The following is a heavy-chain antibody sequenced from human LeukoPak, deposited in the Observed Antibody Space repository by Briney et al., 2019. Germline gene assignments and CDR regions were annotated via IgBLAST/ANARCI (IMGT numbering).Heavy chain of an antibody. CDR2: ISGSGGST. D-gene: IGHD2-2*01. V-gene: IGHV3-23*01. CDR1: GFTFSSYA. CDR3: AKDPCLKRGGCYRDCSSTSCPIDY. Sequence: PGGSLRLSCAASGFTFSSYAMSWVRQAPGKGLEWVSAISGSGGSTYYADSVKGRFTISRDNSKNTLYLQMNSLRAEDTAVYYCAKDPCLKRGGCYRDCSSTSCPIDYWGQGTLVTVSS. J-gene: IGHJ4*02.